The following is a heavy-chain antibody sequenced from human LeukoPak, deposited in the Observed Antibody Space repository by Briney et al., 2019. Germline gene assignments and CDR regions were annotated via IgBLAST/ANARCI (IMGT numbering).Heavy chain of an antibody. D-gene: IGHD6-13*01. Sequence: ASVSLSCKASGYTFTNYAMHWVRQAPGQRLEWMGWSNAANGNTKYSKEFQGRVTITRDTSASTAYLELSSLRSEDMAVYYCARGSWSDFNVFDYWGQESLGSVSS. CDR2: SNAANGNT. CDR1: GYTFTNYA. V-gene: IGHV1-3*02. J-gene: IGHJ4*02. CDR3: ARGSWSDFNVFDY.